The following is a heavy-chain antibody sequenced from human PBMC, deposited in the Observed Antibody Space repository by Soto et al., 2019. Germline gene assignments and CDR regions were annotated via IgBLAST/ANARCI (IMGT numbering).Heavy chain of an antibody. D-gene: IGHD3-10*01. CDR3: GGGIFGSGAANDY. Sequence: EVQLVESGGGLVQPGGSLRLSCAASGFTFSGSWMHWVRQAPGKGLVWVSRINGDGSGTSYADFVKGRFTISRDDAKNTMFLQINGLRAEYTAVYYCGGGIFGSGAANDYWGQGPLVTVSS. J-gene: IGHJ4*02. V-gene: IGHV3-74*01. CDR1: GFTFSGSW. CDR2: INGDGSGT.